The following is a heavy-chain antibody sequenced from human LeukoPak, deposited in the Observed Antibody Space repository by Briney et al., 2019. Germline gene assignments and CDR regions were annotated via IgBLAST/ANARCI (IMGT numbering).Heavy chain of an antibody. CDR1: GYTFTGYY. CDR3: ARAPVSVVPAAMNWFDP. CDR2: INPNSGGT. V-gene: IGHV1-2*02. D-gene: IGHD2-2*01. Sequence: GASVKVSCKASGYTFTGYYMHWVRQAPGQGLEWMGWINPNSGGTNYAQKFQGRVTMTRDTSISTAYMELSRLRSDDTAVYYCARAPVSVVPAAMNWFDPWGQGTLVTVSS. J-gene: IGHJ5*02.